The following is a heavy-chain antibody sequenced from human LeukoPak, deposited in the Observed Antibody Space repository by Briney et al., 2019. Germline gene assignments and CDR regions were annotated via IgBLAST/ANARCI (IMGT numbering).Heavy chain of an antibody. V-gene: IGHV3-30*18. D-gene: IGHD3-22*01. J-gene: IGHJ4*02. CDR3: AKSKPKGTNYYDSSGYYYTIGDY. CDR1: GFTFSSYG. Sequence: GRSLRLSCAASGFTFSSYGMHWVRQAPGKGLEWVAVISYAGSNKYYADSVKGRFTISRDNSKNTLYLQMNSLRAEDTAVYYCAKSKPKGTNYYDSSGYYYTIGDYWGQGTLVTVSS. CDR2: ISYAGSNK.